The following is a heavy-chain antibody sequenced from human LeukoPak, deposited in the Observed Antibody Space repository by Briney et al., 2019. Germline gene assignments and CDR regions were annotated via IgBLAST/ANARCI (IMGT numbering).Heavy chain of an antibody. D-gene: IGHD1-7*01. Sequence: RAGGSLRLSCAASGFTFSSYSMNWVRQAPGKGLEWVSSISSSSSYIYYADSVKGRFTISRDNAKNSLYLQMNSLRAEDTAVYYCARDKINWNLGMNDIWGQGTMVTVSS. V-gene: IGHV3-21*01. J-gene: IGHJ3*02. CDR3: ARDKINWNLGMNDI. CDR2: ISSSSSYI. CDR1: GFTFSSYS.